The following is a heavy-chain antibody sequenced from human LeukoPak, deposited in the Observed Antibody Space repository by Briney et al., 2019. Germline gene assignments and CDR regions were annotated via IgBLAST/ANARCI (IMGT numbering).Heavy chain of an antibody. V-gene: IGHV4-59*12. CDR2: IYYSGST. CDR3: ARFYSPPGPLFDY. Sequence: SETLSLTCTVSGDSISSYYWSWIRQPPGKGLEWIGCIYYSGSTNYNPSLKSRVTISVDTSKNQFSLNLSSVTAADTAVYYCARFYSPPGPLFDYWGRGALVTVSS. J-gene: IGHJ4*02. CDR1: GDSISSYY. D-gene: IGHD2-21*01.